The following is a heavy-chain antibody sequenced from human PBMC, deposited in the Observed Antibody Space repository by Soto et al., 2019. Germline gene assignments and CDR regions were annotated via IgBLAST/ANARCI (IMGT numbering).Heavy chain of an antibody. Sequence: EVQLVESGGGLVQPGGSLRLSCAASGLSFSSYWMHWVRQAPGKGLVWVSRVSSDGSSTRYADSVKGRFTISRDNAENTLYLHMDSLRAEDSALYYCAREMGGYDSGALCGMDVWGQGTTVTVSS. CDR1: GLSFSSYW. CDR2: VSSDGSST. CDR3: AREMGGYDSGALCGMDV. V-gene: IGHV3-74*01. D-gene: IGHD3-22*01. J-gene: IGHJ6*02.